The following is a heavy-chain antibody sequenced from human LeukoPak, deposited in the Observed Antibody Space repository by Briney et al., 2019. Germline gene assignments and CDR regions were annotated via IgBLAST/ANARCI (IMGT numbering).Heavy chain of an antibody. CDR1: GGSVSSGSYY. J-gene: IGHJ4*02. Sequence: SETLSLTCTVSGGSVSSGSYYWSWIRQPPGKGLEWIGYIYYSGSTNYNPSLKSRVTISVDTSKNQFSLKLSSVTAADTAVYYCARMRSAAAAFDYWGQGTLVTVSS. CDR2: IYYSGST. V-gene: IGHV4-61*01. CDR3: ARMRSAAAAFDY. D-gene: IGHD2-2*01.